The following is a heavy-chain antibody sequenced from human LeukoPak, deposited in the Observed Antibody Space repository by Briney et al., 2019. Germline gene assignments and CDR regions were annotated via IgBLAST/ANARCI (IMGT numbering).Heavy chain of an antibody. J-gene: IGHJ4*02. CDR2: ISWNSGSI. V-gene: IGHV3-9*03. CDR1: GFTFDDYA. CDR3: AKGALSSWYDYFDY. D-gene: IGHD6-13*01. Sequence: GGSLRLSCAASGFTFDDYAMHWVRHAPGKGLEWVSGISWNSGSIGYADSVKGRFTISRDNAKNSLYLQMNSLRAEDMALYYCAKGALSSWYDYFDYWGQGTLVTVSS.